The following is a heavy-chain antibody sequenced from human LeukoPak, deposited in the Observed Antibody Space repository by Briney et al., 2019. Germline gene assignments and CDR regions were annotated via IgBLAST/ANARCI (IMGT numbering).Heavy chain of an antibody. V-gene: IGHV4-39*01. D-gene: IGHD5-12*01. CDR2: IYYSGST. CDR1: GGSISSGSYY. J-gene: IGHJ4*02. Sequence: SETLSLTCTVSGGSISSGSYYWSWIRQPAGKGLEWIGRIYYSGSTYYNPSLKSRVTISVDTSKNQFSLRLSSVTAADTAVYSCARHGNSGLDYWGQGTLVTVSS. CDR3: ARHGNSGLDY.